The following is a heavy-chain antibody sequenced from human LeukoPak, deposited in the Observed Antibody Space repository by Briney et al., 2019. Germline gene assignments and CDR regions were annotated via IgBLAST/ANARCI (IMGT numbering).Heavy chain of an antibody. D-gene: IGHD3-10*01. CDR1: GFTFSSYW. CDR2: INSDGSST. Sequence: GGSLRLSCAASGFTFSSYWRHWVRHAPGKGLVWVSRINSDGSSTSYADSVKGRFTISRDNAKNSLYLQMNSLRDEDTAVYYCARDPGVRGVNRPRWFDPWGQGTLVTVSS. V-gene: IGHV3-74*01. J-gene: IGHJ5*02. CDR3: ARDPGVRGVNRPRWFDP.